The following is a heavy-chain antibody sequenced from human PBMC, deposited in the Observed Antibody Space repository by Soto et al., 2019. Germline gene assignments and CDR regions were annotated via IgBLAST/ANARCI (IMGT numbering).Heavy chain of an antibody. CDR3: ARWFTYGNFDYFDY. D-gene: IGHD3-10*01. Sequence: GRSLRLSCAASGFTFNSYWMHQFRQAPGKGLMWVSRINSGGGTTTYADSVKGRFTISRDNAKNTLYLQMNGLRAEDTALYYCARWFTYGNFDYFDYWGQGTQVIISS. CDR2: INSGGGTT. J-gene: IGHJ4*02. CDR1: GFTFNSYW. V-gene: IGHV3-74*01.